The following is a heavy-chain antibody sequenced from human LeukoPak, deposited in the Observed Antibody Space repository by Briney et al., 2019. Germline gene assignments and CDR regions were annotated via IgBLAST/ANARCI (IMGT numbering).Heavy chain of an antibody. CDR3: ARGYCSGGSCYVAYFDY. D-gene: IGHD2-15*01. V-gene: IGHV1-18*04. CDR1: GYTFTSYG. CDR2: ISAYNGNT. J-gene: IGHJ4*02. Sequence: ASVKVSCKASGYTFTSYGISWVRQAPGQGLEWMGLISAYNGNTNYAQKLQGRVTMTTDTSTSTAYMELRSLRSDDTAVYYCARGYCSGGSCYVAYFDYWGQGTLVTVSS.